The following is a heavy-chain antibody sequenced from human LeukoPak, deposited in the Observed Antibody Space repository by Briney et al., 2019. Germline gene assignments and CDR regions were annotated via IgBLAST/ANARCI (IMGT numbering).Heavy chain of an antibody. Sequence: ASVQVSCKASGYTFTSYDINWVRQATGQGLEWMGWMNPNSGNTGYAQKFQGRVTMTRNTSISTAYMELSSLRSEDTAVYYCARGRPLAAMVFNWFDPWGQGTLVTVSS. D-gene: IGHD5-18*01. J-gene: IGHJ5*02. CDR1: GYTFTSYD. CDR2: MNPNSGNT. V-gene: IGHV1-8*01. CDR3: ARGRPLAAMVFNWFDP.